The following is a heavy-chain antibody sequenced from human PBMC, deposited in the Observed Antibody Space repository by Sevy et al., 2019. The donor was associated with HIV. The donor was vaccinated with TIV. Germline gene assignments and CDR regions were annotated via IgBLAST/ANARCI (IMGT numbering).Heavy chain of an antibody. CDR3: ARDPSGDTAMVPEGYFDY. D-gene: IGHD5-18*01. CDR2: ISSSGSTI. V-gene: IGHV3-11*01. J-gene: IGHJ4*02. CDR1: GFTFSDYY. Sequence: GGSLRLSCAASGFTFSDYYMSWIRQAPGKGLEWVSYISSSGSTIYYADSVKGRFTISRDNAKNSLYLQMNSLRAEDTAVYYCARDPSGDTAMVPEGYFDYWGQGTLVTVSS.